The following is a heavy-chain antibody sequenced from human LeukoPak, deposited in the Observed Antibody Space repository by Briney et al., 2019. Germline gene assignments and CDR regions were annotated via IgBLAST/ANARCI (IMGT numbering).Heavy chain of an antibody. V-gene: IGHV1-69*13. CDR1: GGTFSSYA. CDR2: IIPIFGTA. J-gene: IGHJ6*02. D-gene: IGHD6-13*01. Sequence: SVKVSCKASGGTFSSYAISWVRQAPGQGLEWMGGIIPIFGTANYAQKFQGRVTITADESTSTAYMEQSSLRSEDTAVYYCATNQRRYSSSWPLYYYYGMDVWGQGTTVTVSS. CDR3: ATNQRRYSSSWPLYYYYGMDV.